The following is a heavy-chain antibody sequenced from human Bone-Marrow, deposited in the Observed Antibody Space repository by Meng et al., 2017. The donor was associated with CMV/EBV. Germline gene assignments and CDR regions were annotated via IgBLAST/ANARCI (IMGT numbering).Heavy chain of an antibody. J-gene: IGHJ4*02. CDR3: ATGHFDHRL. CDR1: GFTFSSYG. Sequence: GGSLRLSCAASGFTFSSYGMHWVRQAPGKGLEWVAVIWYDGSNKYYADSVKGRFTISRDNSKNTLYLQMNSLRAEDTAVYYCATGHFDHRLWGQGTLVTVSS. CDR2: IWYDGSNK. V-gene: IGHV3-33*01. D-gene: IGHD3-3*02.